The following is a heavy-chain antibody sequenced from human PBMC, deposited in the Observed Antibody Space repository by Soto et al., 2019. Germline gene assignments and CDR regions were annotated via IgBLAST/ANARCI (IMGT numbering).Heavy chain of an antibody. CDR1: GYTFLNYD. D-gene: IGHD5-12*01. CDR2: ISISKGKT. V-gene: IGHV1-18*01. CDR3: ALKGYLGNFGLDV. J-gene: IGHJ6*01. Sequence: QVQLVQSGAGVNRPGASVKVSCKASGYTFLNYDVAGVRRAPGPGLEWMGWISISKGKTYYQQSLQGRVTMTTDTGTTTAYMEAWSLRRDDRAVYYCALKGYLGNFGLDVWGQGTTVTVSS.